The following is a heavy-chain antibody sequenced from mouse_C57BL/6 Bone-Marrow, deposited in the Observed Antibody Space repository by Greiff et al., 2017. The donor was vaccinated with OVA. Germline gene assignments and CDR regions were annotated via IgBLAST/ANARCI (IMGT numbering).Heavy chain of an antibody. CDR3: ARQAIYYGLDY. CDR1: GFTFSDYY. J-gene: IGHJ2*01. V-gene: IGHV5-12*01. D-gene: IGHD2-1*01. CDR2: ISNGGGST. Sequence: EVKLVESGGGLVQPGGSLKLSCAASGFTFSDYYMYWVRQTPEKRLEWVAYISNGGGSTYYPDTVKGRFTISRDNAKNTLYLQMSRLKSEDTAMYYCARQAIYYGLDYWGQGTTLTVSS.